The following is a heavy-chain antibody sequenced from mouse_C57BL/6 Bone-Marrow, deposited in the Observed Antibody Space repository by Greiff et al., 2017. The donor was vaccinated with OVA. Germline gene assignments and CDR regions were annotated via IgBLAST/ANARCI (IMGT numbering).Heavy chain of an antibody. J-gene: IGHJ3*01. CDR1: GFSLTSYG. D-gene: IGHD2-3*01. Sequence: QVQLKQSGPGLVAPSQSLSITCTVSGFSLTSYGVDWVRQSPGKGLEWLGVIWGVGSTNYNSALKSRLSISKDNSKSQVFLKMNSLQTDDTAMYYCASDRGLLGGFAYWGQGTLVTVSA. CDR3: ASDRGLLGGFAY. CDR2: IWGVGST. V-gene: IGHV2-6*01.